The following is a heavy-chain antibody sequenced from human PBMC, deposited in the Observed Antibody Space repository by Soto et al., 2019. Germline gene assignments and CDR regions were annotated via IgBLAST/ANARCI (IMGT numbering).Heavy chain of an antibody. V-gene: IGHV3-30*18. J-gene: IGHJ4*02. D-gene: IGHD3-9*01. CDR1: GFTFSSYG. CDR3: AKGGSYDTLTGCCY. Sequence: GGSLRLSCAASGFTFSSYGMHWVRQAPGKGLEWVAVISYDGSNKYYADSVKGRFTISRDNSKNTLYLQMNSLRAEDTAVYYCAKGGSYDTLTGCCYWGQGTLLTVSS. CDR2: ISYDGSNK.